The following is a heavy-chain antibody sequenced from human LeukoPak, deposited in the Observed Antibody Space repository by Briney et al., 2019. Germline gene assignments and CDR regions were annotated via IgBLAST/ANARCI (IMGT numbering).Heavy chain of an antibody. Sequence: GWSLRLSCAASGFTFSSYGIHWVRQAPGKGLEWVAVVSSDGTNKYYADSVEGRFTISRDNSKNTLYLQMNSLRAEDTAVYYCAKGGSSGWFDYFDYWGQGTLVTVSS. J-gene: IGHJ4*02. CDR2: VSSDGTNK. CDR1: GFTFSSYG. D-gene: IGHD6-19*01. CDR3: AKGGSSGWFDYFDY. V-gene: IGHV3-30*18.